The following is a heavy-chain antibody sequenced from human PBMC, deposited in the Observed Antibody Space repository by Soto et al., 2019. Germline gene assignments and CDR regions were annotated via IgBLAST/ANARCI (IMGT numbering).Heavy chain of an antibody. V-gene: IGHV5-51*01. J-gene: IGHJ4*02. Sequence: PGESLKISSKVSGYSFTSYWIGWVRQMPEKGLEWMGIIYPCDSHTRYSPSFQGQVTISADKSIRTAYLQWSSLKASDTAMYYCARGGSSGYYFDYWGQGTLVTVSS. CDR3: ARGGSSGYYFDY. CDR1: GYSFTSYW. CDR2: IYPCDSHT. D-gene: IGHD3-22*01.